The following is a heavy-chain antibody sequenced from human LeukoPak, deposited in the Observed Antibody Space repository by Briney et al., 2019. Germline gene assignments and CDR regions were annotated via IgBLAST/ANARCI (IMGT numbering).Heavy chain of an antibody. Sequence: GGSLRLSCAASGFTFSSYAMSWVRQAPGKGLEWVSTITADSTYYADSVKGRFTISRDNSKNTLYLQMNSLRAEDTAVYYCARGDYYDSSGYYVDAFDVWGQGTMVTVSS. CDR1: GFTFSSYA. V-gene: IGHV3-23*01. J-gene: IGHJ3*01. CDR2: ITADST. CDR3: ARGDYYDSSGYYVDAFDV. D-gene: IGHD3-22*01.